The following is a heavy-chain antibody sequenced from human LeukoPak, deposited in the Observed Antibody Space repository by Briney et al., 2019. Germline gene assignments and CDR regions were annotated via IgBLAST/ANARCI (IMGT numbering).Heavy chain of an antibody. CDR3: ARGGLNALEAFDI. CDR1: GFTFSSYG. Sequence: QPGRSLRLSCAASGFTFSSYGMHWVRQAPGKGLEWVAVISYDGSNKYYADSVKGRFTISRDNAKNTLYLQMNSLRAEDTAVYYCARGGLNALEAFDIWGQGTLVTVCS. D-gene: IGHD1-1*01. V-gene: IGHV3-30*03. J-gene: IGHJ3*02. CDR2: ISYDGSNK.